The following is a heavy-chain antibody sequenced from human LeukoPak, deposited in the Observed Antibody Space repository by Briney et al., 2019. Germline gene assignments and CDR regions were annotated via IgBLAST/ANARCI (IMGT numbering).Heavy chain of an antibody. CDR2: IIPIFGTA. CDR1: GGTFSSYA. V-gene: IGHV1-69*01. Sequence: SVKVSCKASGGTFSSYAISWVRQAPGQGLKWMGGIIPIFGTANYAQKFQGRVTITADESTSTAYMELSSLRSEDTAVYYCASLGYCSSTSCYEHYWGQGTLVTVSS. CDR3: ASLGYCSSTSCYEHY. J-gene: IGHJ4*02. D-gene: IGHD2-2*01.